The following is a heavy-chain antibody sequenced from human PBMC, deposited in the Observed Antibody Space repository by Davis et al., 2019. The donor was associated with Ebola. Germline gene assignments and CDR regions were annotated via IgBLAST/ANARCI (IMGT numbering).Heavy chain of an antibody. J-gene: IGHJ4*02. Sequence: SQTLSLTRAVSVYSLSRGCYWGWSRHPPGKGLEWIGGIYHSGSTYYNPSLKSRVTIPVDTSKNQFSLKLSSVTDADTAVYYCARRGTIDYWGQGTLVTVSS. CDR3: ARRGTIDY. CDR1: VYSLSRGCY. D-gene: IGHD3/OR15-3a*01. V-gene: IGHV4-38-2*01. CDR2: IYHSGST.